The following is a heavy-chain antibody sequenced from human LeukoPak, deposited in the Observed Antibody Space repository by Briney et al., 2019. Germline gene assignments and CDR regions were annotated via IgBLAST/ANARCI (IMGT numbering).Heavy chain of an antibody. CDR2: MGQDGSET. Sequence: QPGGSLRLSCAASGFTFSSYWMSWVRQAPGKGLEWVATMGQDGSETYYVDSVKGRFTISRGNAKNSLYLQMNSLRAEDTAVYFCARDTYRFDDYWGQGTLVTVSS. CDR3: ARDTYRFDDY. CDR1: GFTFSSYW. J-gene: IGHJ4*02. V-gene: IGHV3-7*01.